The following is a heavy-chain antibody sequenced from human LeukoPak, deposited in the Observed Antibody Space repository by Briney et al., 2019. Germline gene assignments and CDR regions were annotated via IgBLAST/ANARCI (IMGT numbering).Heavy chain of an antibody. CDR3: AREVRFRAYFDL. CDR1: GLTFSSYW. J-gene: IGHJ2*01. CDR2: IKQDGSEK. V-gene: IGHV3-7*01. D-gene: IGHD3-10*01. Sequence: GGSLRLSCAASGLTFSSYWMSWVRQASGKGLEWVANIKQDGSEKYSVDSVKGRFTISRDNAKNSLYLQMNSLRAEDTAVYYCAREVRFRAYFDLWGRGTLVTVSS.